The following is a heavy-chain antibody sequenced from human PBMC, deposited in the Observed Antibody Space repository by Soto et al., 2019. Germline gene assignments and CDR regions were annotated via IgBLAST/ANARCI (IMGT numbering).Heavy chain of an antibody. CDR3: ARDRGYYYDSSGYYYVGWFDP. CDR1: GGTFSSYA. J-gene: IGHJ5*02. CDR2: IIPIFGTA. Sequence: GASVKVSCKASGGTFSSYAISWVRQAPGQGLEWMGGIIPIFGTANYAQKFQGRVTITADESTSTAYMELSSLRSEDTAVYYCARDRGYYYDSSGYYYVGWFDPWGQGTLVTVS. D-gene: IGHD3-22*01. V-gene: IGHV1-69*13.